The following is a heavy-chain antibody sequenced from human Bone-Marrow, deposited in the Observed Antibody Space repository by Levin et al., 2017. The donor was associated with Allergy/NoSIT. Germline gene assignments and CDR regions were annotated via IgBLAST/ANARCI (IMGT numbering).Heavy chain of an antibody. J-gene: IGHJ5*02. CDR2: IKSKADGGTT. V-gene: IGHV3-15*01. CDR1: GFTFSNAW. D-gene: IGHD2-15*01. CDR3: TRDEACSGGSCYSYNWFDP. Sequence: LSLTCAASGFTFSNAWMSWVRQAPGKGLEWVGRIKSKADGGTTDYAAPVKGRFTLSRDDSKNILYLQMNSLKTEDTAMYYCTRDEACSGGSCYSYNWFDPWGQGTLVIVSS.